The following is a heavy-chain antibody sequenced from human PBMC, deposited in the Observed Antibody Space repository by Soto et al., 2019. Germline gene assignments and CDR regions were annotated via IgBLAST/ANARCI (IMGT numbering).Heavy chain of an antibody. J-gene: IGHJ6*02. CDR2: ISSSGSTI. CDR1: GFTFGSYE. D-gene: IGHD3-10*01. CDR3: ARLRRYGTKVRNGMDV. Sequence: TGGSLRLSCVASGFTFGSYEMNWVRQAPGKGLEWVSYISSSGSTIYYADSVKSRFTISRDNAKNSLYLQMNSLRAEDTAVYYCARLRRYGTKVRNGMDVWGQGTTVTVS. V-gene: IGHV3-48*03.